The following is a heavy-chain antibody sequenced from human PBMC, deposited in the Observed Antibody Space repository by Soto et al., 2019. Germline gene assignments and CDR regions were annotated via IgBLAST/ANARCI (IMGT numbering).Heavy chain of an antibody. D-gene: IGHD3-10*01. Sequence: QVQLVQSGAEVKKPGDSVKVSCVASGYTFTRYGISWVRQAPGLGLEWMGWISINKGHTNYAQSFQGRVTMTTDTSTSTAYMELRSLTSDDTAVYFCAKGGLGELLCDSWGQGALVTVSS. V-gene: IGHV1-18*01. CDR2: ISINKGHT. CDR1: GYTFTRYG. J-gene: IGHJ4*02. CDR3: AKGGLGELLCDS.